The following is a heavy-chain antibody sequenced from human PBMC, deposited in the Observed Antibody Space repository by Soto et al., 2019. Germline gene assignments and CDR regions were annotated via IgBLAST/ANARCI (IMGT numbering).Heavy chain of an antibody. CDR2: ISGSGGST. J-gene: IGHJ1*01. D-gene: IGHD3-22*01. CDR3: AKSGRHYDSSIVVTRYFQH. Sequence: EVQLLESGGGLVQPGGSLRLSCAASGFTFSSYAMSWVRQAPGKGLEWVSAISGSGGSTYYADSVKGRFTISRDNSKNVLYLQMNSLRAEDTAVDYCAKSGRHYDSSIVVTRYFQHWGQGSLVTVSS. V-gene: IGHV3-23*01. CDR1: GFTFSSYA.